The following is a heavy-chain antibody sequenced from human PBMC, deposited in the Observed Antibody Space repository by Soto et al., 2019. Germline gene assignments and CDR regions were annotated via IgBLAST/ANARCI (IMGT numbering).Heavy chain of an antibody. CDR1: GASITQYY. CDR2: VSSTGST. Sequence: QVQLQESGPGLVKPSETLSLTCTVSGASITQYYWNWIRQSPGMGLEWIVSVSSTGSTVFNPSLTSRVTVSLDTSKNQFSLTLNSVTAADTAVYYCARGGGSPYHNHEFDFWGQGTLVTVSS. CDR3: ARGGGSPYHNHEFDF. J-gene: IGHJ4*02. V-gene: IGHV4-59*01. D-gene: IGHD6-13*01.